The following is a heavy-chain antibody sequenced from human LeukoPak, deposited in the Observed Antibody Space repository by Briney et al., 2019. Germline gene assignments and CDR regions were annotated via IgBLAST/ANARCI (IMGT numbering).Heavy chain of an antibody. J-gene: IGHJ6*02. CDR2: TYYRSKWYN. CDR1: GDSVSSNSAA. V-gene: IGHV6-1*01. CDR3: ARGGVSRSWYKGYYYYGMDV. Sequence: SQTLSLTCAISGDSVSSNSAAWNWIRQSPSRGLEWLGRTYYRSKWYNDYAVSVKSRITINPDTSKNQFSLQLNSVTPEDTAVYYCARGGVSRSWYKGYYYYGMDVWAKGPRSPSP. D-gene: IGHD6-13*01.